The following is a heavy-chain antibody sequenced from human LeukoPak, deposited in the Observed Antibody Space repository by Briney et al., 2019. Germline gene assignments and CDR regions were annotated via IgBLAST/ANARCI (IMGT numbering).Heavy chain of an antibody. CDR2: ISYDGSNK. CDR3: AKVPGYSSGWYQETPRYYYYGMDV. V-gene: IGHV3-30*18. CDR1: GFTFSSYG. J-gene: IGHJ6*02. D-gene: IGHD6-19*01. Sequence: GGSLRLSCAASGFTFSSYGMHWVRQAPGKGLEWVADISYDGSNKYYADSVKGRFTISRDNSKNTLYLQMNSLRAEDTAVYYCAKVPGYSSGWYQETPRYYYYGMDVWGQGTTVTVSS.